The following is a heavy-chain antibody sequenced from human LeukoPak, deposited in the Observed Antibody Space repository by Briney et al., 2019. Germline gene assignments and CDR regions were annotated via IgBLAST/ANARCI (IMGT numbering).Heavy chain of an antibody. D-gene: IGHD5-12*01. CDR1: GYTFTGYY. V-gene: IGHV1-2*06. Sequence: ASVKVSCKASGYTFTGYYMHWVRQAPGQGLEWMGRINPNSGGTNYAQKFQGRVTMTRDTSISTAYMELSRLRSDDTAVYYCARYSGYDPYYYYYMDVWGKGTTVTVSS. J-gene: IGHJ6*03. CDR2: INPNSGGT. CDR3: ARYSGYDPYYYYYMDV.